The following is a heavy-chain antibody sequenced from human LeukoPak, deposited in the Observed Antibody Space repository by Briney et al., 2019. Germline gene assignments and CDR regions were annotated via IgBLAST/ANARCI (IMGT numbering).Heavy chain of an antibody. V-gene: IGHV4-4*07. Sequence: PSETLSLTCTVSGGSISSYYWSWIRQPAGKGLEWIGRIYTSGSTNYNPSLKSRVTISVDTSKNQFSLKLSSVTAADTAVYYCARERTSTVVTQRGRFDPWGQGTLVTVSS. CDR3: ARERTSTVVTQRGRFDP. CDR1: GGSISSYY. CDR2: IYTSGST. J-gene: IGHJ5*02. D-gene: IGHD4-23*01.